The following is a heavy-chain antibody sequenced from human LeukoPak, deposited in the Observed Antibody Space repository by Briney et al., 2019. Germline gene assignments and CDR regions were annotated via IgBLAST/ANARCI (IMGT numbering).Heavy chain of an antibody. J-gene: IGHJ4*02. Sequence: PGGPLRLSCAASGFTFSSYEMNWVRQAPGKGLEWVSYISSSGSTIYYADSVKGRFTISRDNAKNSLYLQMNSLRAEDTAVYYCARSRGYGFDYWGQGTLVTVSS. CDR1: GFTFSSYE. CDR2: ISSSGSTI. V-gene: IGHV3-48*03. CDR3: ARSRGYGFDY. D-gene: IGHD5-12*01.